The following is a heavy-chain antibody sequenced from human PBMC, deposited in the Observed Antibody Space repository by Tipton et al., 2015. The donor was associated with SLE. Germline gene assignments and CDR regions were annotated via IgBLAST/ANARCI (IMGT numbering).Heavy chain of an antibody. CDR2: IIPIFGTA. Sequence: QSGAEVKKPGSSVKVSCKASGGTFSSYAISWVRQAPGQGLEWMGGIIPIFGTANYAQKFQGRVTITADESTSTAYMELSGLRSGDTAVYYWARAGRDAYNSFDYGGQVPLVPVPS. D-gene: IGHD5-24*01. J-gene: IGHJ4*02. CDR1: GGTFSSYA. V-gene: IGHV1-69*01. CDR3: ARAGRDAYNSFDY.